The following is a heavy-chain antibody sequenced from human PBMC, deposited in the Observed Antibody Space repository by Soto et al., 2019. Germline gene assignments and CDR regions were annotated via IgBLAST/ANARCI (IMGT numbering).Heavy chain of an antibody. CDR2: IIPIFGTA. D-gene: IGHD3-22*01. J-gene: IGHJ4*02. V-gene: IGHV1-69*06. CDR3: ARWYYYDSSGYRNPPLFDY. Sequence: SSVKVSCKASGGTFSSYAISWVRQAPGQGLEWMGGIIPIFGTANYAQKFQGRVTITADKSTSTAYMELSSLRSEDTAVYYCARWYYYDSSGYRNPPLFDYWGQGTLVTVSS. CDR1: GGTFSSYA.